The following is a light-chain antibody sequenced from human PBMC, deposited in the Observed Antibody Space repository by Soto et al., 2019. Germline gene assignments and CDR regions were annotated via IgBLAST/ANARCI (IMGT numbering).Light chain of an antibody. Sequence: DIEMTQSPSSLSASVGDTVTITCRASQGIIDYLPWYQQRPGKVPKLLLYAASTLQTGVPASFSGSGAGTEFTLTISSLQPEDVATYYCQKYDSAPQTFGQGTKVEIK. CDR3: QKYDSAPQT. V-gene: IGKV1-27*01. J-gene: IGKJ1*01. CDR1: QGIIDY. CDR2: AAS.